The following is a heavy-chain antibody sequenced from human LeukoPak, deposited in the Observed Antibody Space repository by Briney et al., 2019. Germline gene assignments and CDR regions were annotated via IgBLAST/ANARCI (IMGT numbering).Heavy chain of an antibody. V-gene: IGHV1-18*04. CDR3: AREGRPYYGSGTTSAFDY. Sequence: GASVKVSCKASGYTFTGYYMHWVRQAPGQGLEWMGWISADNGDTNYAQKLQGRVTMTTDTSTSTAYMELRSLRSDDTAVYYCAREGRPYYGSGTTSAFDYWGQGTLVTVSS. CDR2: ISADNGDT. CDR1: GYTFTGYY. D-gene: IGHD3-10*01. J-gene: IGHJ4*02.